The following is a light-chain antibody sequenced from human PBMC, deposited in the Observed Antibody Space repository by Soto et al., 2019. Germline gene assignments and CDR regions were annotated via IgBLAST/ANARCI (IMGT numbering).Light chain of an antibody. Sequence: EILMTQSPDTLSVSPGERVTLSCRASQSVRTNLAWYQHKPGQSPRLLIYGASNRATGFPARFSGSGSGTDFTLTISRLEPEDFAVYYCQQYGSSGTFGQGTKVDI. V-gene: IGKV3-20*01. J-gene: IGKJ1*01. CDR2: GAS. CDR3: QQYGSSGT. CDR1: QSVRTN.